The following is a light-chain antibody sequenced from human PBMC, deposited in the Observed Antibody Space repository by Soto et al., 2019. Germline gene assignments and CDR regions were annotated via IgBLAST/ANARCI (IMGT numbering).Light chain of an antibody. Sequence: QSVLTQPPSVSGAQGQRVTISCTGSSSNIGAGFDVHWYQQLPGTAPKLLIYGNNNRPSGVPARFSVSKSGTSASLAITGLQAEDEADYYCQSYDSSLSGYVVFGGGTKLTVL. CDR3: QSYDSSLSGYVV. CDR1: SSNIGAGFD. J-gene: IGLJ2*01. CDR2: GNN. V-gene: IGLV1-40*01.